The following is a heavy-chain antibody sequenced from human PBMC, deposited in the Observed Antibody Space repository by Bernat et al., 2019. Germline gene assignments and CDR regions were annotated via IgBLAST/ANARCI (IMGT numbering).Heavy chain of an antibody. CDR2: FYYNGNT. V-gene: IGHV4-59*01. CDR1: GDSISSNY. CDR3: ARGGYGDSSDYFDF. J-gene: IGHJ4*02. Sequence: QVQLQESGPGLVKPSETLSLTCSVSGDSISSNYWSWIRQPPGKGLEWIGYFYYNGNTNYNPSLKSRVTISGDTPKNQFSLKVRSVTAADTAVYYCARGGYGDSSDYFDFWGQGTLVTVYS. D-gene: IGHD4-17*01.